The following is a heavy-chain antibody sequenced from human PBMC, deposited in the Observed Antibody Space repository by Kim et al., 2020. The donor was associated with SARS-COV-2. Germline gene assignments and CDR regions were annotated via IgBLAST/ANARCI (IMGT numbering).Heavy chain of an antibody. CDR1: GFTFSSYA. Sequence: GGSLRLSCAASGFTFSSYAMSWVRQAPGKGLEWVSAISGSGGSTYYADSVKGRFSISRDNSKNTLYLQMNSLRAEDTAVYYCANGLTTEYYGMDVWGQGTTVTVSS. V-gene: IGHV3-23*01. D-gene: IGHD4-17*01. CDR2: ISGSGGST. CDR3: ANGLTTEYYGMDV. J-gene: IGHJ6*02.